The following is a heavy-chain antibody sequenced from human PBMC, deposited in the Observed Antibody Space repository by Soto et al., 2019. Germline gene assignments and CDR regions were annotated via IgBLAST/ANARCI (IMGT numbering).Heavy chain of an antibody. V-gene: IGHV4-31*03. D-gene: IGHD6-13*01. CDR2: IYYSGST. J-gene: IGHJ5*02. CDR1: GGSISSGGDY. CDR3: ARDPSGIAAAGNWFDP. Sequence: QVQLQESGPGLVKPSQTLSLTCTVSGGSISSGGDYWSWIRQHPGKGLEWLGYIYYSGSTYYNPSLKSRVAISVDTSKNQCSLKLSSVTAADTAVYYCARDPSGIAAAGNWFDPWGQGTLVTVSS.